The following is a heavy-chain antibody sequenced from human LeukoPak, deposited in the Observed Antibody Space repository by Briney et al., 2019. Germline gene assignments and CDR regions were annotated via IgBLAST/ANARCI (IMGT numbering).Heavy chain of an antibody. CDR3: AREGCSGGSCYSLFDYYYYYMDV. Sequence: ASVKVSCKASGYTFTSYGISWVRQAPGQGLEWVGWISACNGNTNYAQKLQGRVTMTTDTSTSTAYMELRSLRSDDTAVYYCAREGCSGGSCYSLFDYYYYYMDVWGKGTTVTVSS. CDR2: ISACNGNT. V-gene: IGHV1-18*01. CDR1: GYTFTSYG. J-gene: IGHJ6*03. D-gene: IGHD2-15*01.